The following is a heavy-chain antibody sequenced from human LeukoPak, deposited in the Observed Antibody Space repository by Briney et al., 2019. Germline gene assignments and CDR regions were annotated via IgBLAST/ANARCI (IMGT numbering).Heavy chain of an antibody. Sequence: ASVKVSCKASVYTFTGYYMHWVRQAPGQGLEWMGWINPNSGGTNYAQKFQGRVTMTRDTSISTAYMELSRLRSDDTAVYYCASRGSSSSWAYYYGMDVWGQGTTVTVSS. D-gene: IGHD6-13*01. CDR2: INPNSGGT. CDR1: VYTFTGYY. J-gene: IGHJ6*02. CDR3: ASRGSSSSWAYYYGMDV. V-gene: IGHV1-2*02.